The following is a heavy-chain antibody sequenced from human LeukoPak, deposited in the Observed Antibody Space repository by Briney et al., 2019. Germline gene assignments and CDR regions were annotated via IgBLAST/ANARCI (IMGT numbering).Heavy chain of an antibody. CDR3: ARVLSSGYSPFDY. J-gene: IGHJ4*02. D-gene: IGHD3-22*01. CDR1: GFTFSDYY. V-gene: IGHV3-11*01. Sequence: GGSLRLSCAASGFTFSDYYMTWIRQAPGKGLEWVSHITSTGATIYYADSVKGRFTIARGNAKNSLSLQMNSLRAEDTAVYICARVLSSGYSPFDYWGQGILVTVSS. CDR2: ITSTGATI.